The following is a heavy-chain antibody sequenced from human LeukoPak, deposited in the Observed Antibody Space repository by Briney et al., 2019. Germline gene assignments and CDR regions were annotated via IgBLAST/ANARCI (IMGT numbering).Heavy chain of an antibody. CDR1: GFTFSTYT. CDR2: IKQDGSEK. Sequence: GGSLRLSCAASGFTFSTYTMNWVRQAPGKGLEWVANIKQDGSEKYYVDSVKGRFTISRDNAKNSLYLQMNSLRAEDTAVYYCARVMGSGGTDSCADYWGQGTLVTVSS. J-gene: IGHJ4*02. D-gene: IGHD2-2*01. CDR3: ARVMGSGGTDSCADY. V-gene: IGHV3-7*01.